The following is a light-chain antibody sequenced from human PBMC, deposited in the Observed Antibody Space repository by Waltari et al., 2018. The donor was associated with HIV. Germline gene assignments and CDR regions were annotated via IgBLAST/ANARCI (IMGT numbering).Light chain of an antibody. Sequence: QTVVTQAPSFSVSPGGAVTLTCGLSSCSVSARHYAGWYQQIPGQAPLTLIHSTNTRSSGVPDRFSGSILGNKAALTITGAQADDESDYFCVLNLGRGIVVFGGGTKLTVL. CDR2: STN. CDR3: VLNLGRGIVV. J-gene: IGLJ2*01. V-gene: IGLV8-61*01. CDR1: SCSVSARHY.